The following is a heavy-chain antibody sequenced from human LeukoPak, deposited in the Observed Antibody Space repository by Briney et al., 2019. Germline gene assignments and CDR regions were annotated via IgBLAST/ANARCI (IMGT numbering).Heavy chain of an antibody. CDR1: GFTFSDYN. Sequence: GGSLRLSCAASGFTFSDYNMRWIRQAPGKGLEGVSSISRSGSTKYYADSVKGRFTISRDNAKNSLFLQMNSLRAEDTAVYYCARVLRYCSGGNCYSGGLGYMDVWGKGTMVTISS. V-gene: IGHV3-11*01. D-gene: IGHD2-15*01. CDR3: ARVLRYCSGGNCYSGGLGYMDV. CDR2: ISRSGSTK. J-gene: IGHJ6*03.